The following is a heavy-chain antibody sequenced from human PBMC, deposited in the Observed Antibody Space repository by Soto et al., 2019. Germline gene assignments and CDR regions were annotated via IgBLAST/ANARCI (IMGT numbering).Heavy chain of an antibody. D-gene: IGHD2-21*01. CDR1: GFTFSDYW. V-gene: IGHV3-11*04. J-gene: IGHJ4*02. Sequence: PGESLKISCAVSGFTFSDYWMSWVRQAPGKGLEWVSYISSSSSTIYYADSVKGRFTISRDNAKSLLYLQMNSLRAEDTAVYYCARDPFDCGDECSSNYWGQGTRVTVSS. CDR3: ARDPFDCGDECSSNY. CDR2: ISSSSSTI.